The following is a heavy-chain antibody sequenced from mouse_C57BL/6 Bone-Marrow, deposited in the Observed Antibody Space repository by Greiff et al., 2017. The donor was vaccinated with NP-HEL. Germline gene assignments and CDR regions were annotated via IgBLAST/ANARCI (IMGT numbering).Heavy chain of an antibody. CDR3: ARIVDWDYFDY. D-gene: IGHD4-1*01. J-gene: IGHJ2*01. CDR1: GYTFTSYG. CDR2: IYPRSGNT. V-gene: IGHV1-81*01. Sequence: VKLVESGAELARPGASVKLSCKASGYTFTSYGISWVKQRTGQGLEWIGEIYPRSGNTYYNEKFKGKATLTADKSSSTAYMELRSLTSEDSAVYFCARIVDWDYFDYWGQGTTLTVSS.